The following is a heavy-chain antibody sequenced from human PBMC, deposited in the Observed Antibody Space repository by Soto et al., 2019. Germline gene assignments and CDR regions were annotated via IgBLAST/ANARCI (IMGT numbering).Heavy chain of an antibody. J-gene: IGHJ4*02. CDR2: VYYSGST. D-gene: IGHD4-17*01. CDR1: GGSISSGDYY. V-gene: IGHV4-30-4*01. CDR3: ASTTVTTSTVYFDY. Sequence: QVQLQESGPGLVKPSQTLSLTCTVSGGSISSGDYYWSWIRQPPGKGLEWIGYVYYSGSTYYNPSLKSRVTISVDTSKNQCSLKLSSVTAADTAVYYWASTTVTTSTVYFDYWGQGTLVTVSS.